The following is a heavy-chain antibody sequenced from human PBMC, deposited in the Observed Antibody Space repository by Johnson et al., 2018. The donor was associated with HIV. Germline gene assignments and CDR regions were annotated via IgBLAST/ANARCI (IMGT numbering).Heavy chain of an antibody. Sequence: VQLVESGGGLVQPGGSLRLSCAASGFTFSSYWMSWVRQAPGKGLEWVANIKQDGSEKYSADSVKGRFTISRDNAKNSLYLQMNSLRAEDTAVYYCARDHSWSYYPDAFDIWGQGTMVTVSS. J-gene: IGHJ3*02. V-gene: IGHV3-7*01. CDR1: GFTFSSYW. CDR2: IKQDGSEK. CDR3: ARDHSWSYYPDAFDI. D-gene: IGHD1-26*01.